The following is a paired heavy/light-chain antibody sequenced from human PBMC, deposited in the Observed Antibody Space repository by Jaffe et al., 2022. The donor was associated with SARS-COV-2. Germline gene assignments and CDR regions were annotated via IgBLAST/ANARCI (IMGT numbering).Light chain of an antibody. CDR2: AAS. J-gene: IGKJ4*01. CDR3: QQANSFPLT. CDR1: QGISSW. Sequence: DIQMTQSPSSVSASVGDRVTITCRASQGISSWLAWYQQKPGTAPKLLIYAASSLQSGVPSRFSGSGSGTDFTLTISSLQPEDFATYYCQQANSFPLTFGGGTKVEIK. V-gene: IGKV1D-12*01.
Heavy chain of an antibody. D-gene: IGHD1-26*01. CDR1: GFTVSSNY. V-gene: IGHV3-53*01. J-gene: IGHJ6*02. CDR3: ARDRAGVGATGEDYYYGMDV. Sequence: EVQLVESGGGLIQPGGSLRLSCATSGFTVSSNYMSWVRQAPGKGLEWVSIIYSGGSTYYADSVKGRFTISRDNSKNTLYLQMNSLRAEDTAVYYCARDRAGVGATGEDYYYGMDVWGQGTTVTVSS. CDR2: IYSGGST.